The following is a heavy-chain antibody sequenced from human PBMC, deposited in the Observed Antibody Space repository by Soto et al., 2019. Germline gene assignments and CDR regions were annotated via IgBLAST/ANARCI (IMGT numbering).Heavy chain of an antibody. D-gene: IGHD3-22*01. J-gene: IGHJ4*02. CDR1: GYTFTSYA. V-gene: IGHV1-3*01. CDR3: AKDYYDSSGYYPLSLLFDY. CDR2: INAGNGNT. Sequence: ASVKVSCKASGYTFTSYAMHWVRQAPGQRLEWMGWINAGNGNTKYSQKFQGRVTITRDTSASTAYMELSSLRSEDPAVYYCAKDYYDSSGYYPLSLLFDYWGQGTLVTVS.